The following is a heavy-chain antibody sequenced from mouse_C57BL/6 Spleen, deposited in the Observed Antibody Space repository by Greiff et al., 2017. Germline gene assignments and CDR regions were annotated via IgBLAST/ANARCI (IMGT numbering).Heavy chain of an antibody. CDR3: ARGGSSAWFAY. CDR2: IYPSDSET. CDR1: GYTFTSYW. J-gene: IGHJ3*01. D-gene: IGHD1-1*01. Sequence: QVHVKQPGAELVRPGSSVQLSCKASGYTFTSYWMDWVKQRPGQGLEWIGNIYPSDSETHYNQKFKDKATLTVDKSSSTAYMQLSSLTSEDSAVYYCARGGSSAWFAYWGQGTLVTVSA. V-gene: IGHV1-61*01.